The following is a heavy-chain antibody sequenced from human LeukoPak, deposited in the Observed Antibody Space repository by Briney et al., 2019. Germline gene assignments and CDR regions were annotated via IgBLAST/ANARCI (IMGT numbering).Heavy chain of an antibody. V-gene: IGHV3-7*04. Sequence: GGSLRLSCAASGFTFSNYWMSWVRQAPGKGLDWVANIKQDGSEKYYVDSVKGRFTISRDNAQNSLYLQMNSLRAEDTAVYYCARGGSATYWCDYWGQGTLVTVSS. CDR1: GFTFSNYW. CDR2: IKQDGSEK. J-gene: IGHJ4*02. D-gene: IGHD3-10*01. CDR3: ARGGSATYWCDY.